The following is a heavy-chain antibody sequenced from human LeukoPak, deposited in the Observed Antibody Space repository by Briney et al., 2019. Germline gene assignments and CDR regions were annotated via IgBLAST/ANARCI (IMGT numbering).Heavy chain of an antibody. J-gene: IGHJ5*02. CDR2: INPNSGGI. CDR3: ALIGDHAWFDP. CDR1: GYTFSGYY. Sequence: ASVKVSCKASGYTFSGYYIFWVRRAPGQGLEWMGWINPNSGGINYAPEFQGRLTMTRDTSITTAYMELSTLRSDDTAVYYCALIGDHAWFDPWGQGTLVTVSS. V-gene: IGHV1-2*02. D-gene: IGHD3-10*01.